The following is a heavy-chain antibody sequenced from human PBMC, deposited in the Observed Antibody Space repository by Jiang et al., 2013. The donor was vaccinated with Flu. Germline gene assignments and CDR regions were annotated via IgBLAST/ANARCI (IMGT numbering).Heavy chain of an antibody. D-gene: IGHD1-26*01. V-gene: IGHV4-59*01. CDR1: VAPSVSTT. Sequence: TLVPPPALSLVAPSVSTTGVGSGSPHGKGLEWIGYIYYTGSTNYNPSLQSRVTISLDTSKNQLSLKLTSMTPADTAVYYCARGTVVGATAYDYWGQGTLVTVSS. CDR2: IYYTGST. J-gene: IGHJ4*02. CDR3: ARGTVVGATAYDY.